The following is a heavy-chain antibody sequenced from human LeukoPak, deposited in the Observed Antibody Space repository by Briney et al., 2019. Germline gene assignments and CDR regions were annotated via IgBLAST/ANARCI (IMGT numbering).Heavy chain of an antibody. Sequence: GASVKVSCKASGYTFTSYDINWVRQATGQGLEWMGWMNPNSGNTGYAQKFQGRVTMTRNTSISTAYMELSSLRSEDTAVYYCARLWELPGIDYYYYYMDVWGKGTTVTVSS. D-gene: IGHD1-26*01. CDR1: GYTFTSYD. J-gene: IGHJ6*03. CDR2: MNPNSGNT. V-gene: IGHV1-8*01. CDR3: ARLWELPGIDYYYYYMDV.